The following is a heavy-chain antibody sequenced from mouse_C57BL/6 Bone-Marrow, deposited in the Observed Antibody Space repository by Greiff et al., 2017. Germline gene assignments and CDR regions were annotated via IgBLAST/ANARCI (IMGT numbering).Heavy chain of an antibody. CDR2: IDPSDSYT. V-gene: IGHV1-50*01. Sequence: VQLQQPGAELVKPGASVKLSCKASGYTFTSYWMQWVKQRPGQGLEWIGEIDPSDSYTNYNQKFKGKATLTVDTSSSTAYMQLSSLTSEDSAVYYCARDVTWFAYWGQGPLVTVSA. D-gene: IGHD2-13*01. J-gene: IGHJ3*01. CDR3: ARDVTWFAY. CDR1: GYTFTSYW.